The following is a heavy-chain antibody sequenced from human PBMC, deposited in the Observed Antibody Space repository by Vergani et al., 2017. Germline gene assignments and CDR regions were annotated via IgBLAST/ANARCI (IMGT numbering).Heavy chain of an antibody. V-gene: IGHV1-8*01. CDR1: GYTFTSYD. D-gene: IGHD3-22*01. CDR2: MNPNSGNT. CDR3: AGNEGYYYDSSGYSYVDWFDP. Sequence: QVQLVQSGAEVKKPGASVKVSCKASGYTFTSYDINWVRQATGQGLEWMGWMNPNSGNTGYAQKFQGRVTMTRNTSISTAYMELSSLRSEDTAVDYCAGNEGYYYDSSGYSYVDWFDPWGQGTLLTVSS. J-gene: IGHJ5*02.